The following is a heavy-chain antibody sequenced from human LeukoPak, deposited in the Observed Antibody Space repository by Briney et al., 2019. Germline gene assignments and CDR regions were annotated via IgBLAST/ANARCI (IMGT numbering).Heavy chain of an antibody. D-gene: IGHD1-26*01. V-gene: IGHV4-34*01. CDR2: INHSGST. Sequence: SGTLSLTCAVYGGSFSGYYWSWIRQPPGKGLEWIGEINHSGSTNYNPSLKSRVTISVDTSKNQFSLKLSSVTAADTAVYYCASGVGATKRDLDSWGQGTQVTVSS. J-gene: IGHJ4*02. CDR3: ASGVGATKRDLDS. CDR1: GGSFSGYY.